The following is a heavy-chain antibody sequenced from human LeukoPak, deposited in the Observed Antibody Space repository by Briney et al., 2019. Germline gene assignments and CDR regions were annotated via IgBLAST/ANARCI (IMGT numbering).Heavy chain of an antibody. V-gene: IGHV4-34*01. CDR2: INHSGST. J-gene: IGHJ3*02. Sequence: SETLSLTCAVYGGSFSGYYWSRIRQPPGKGLEWIGEINHSGSTNYNPSLKSRVTISVDTSKNQFSLKLSSVTAADTAVYYCARARYCSSTSCTDAFDIWGQGTMVTVSS. CDR1: GGSFSGYY. CDR3: ARARYCSSTSCTDAFDI. D-gene: IGHD2-2*01.